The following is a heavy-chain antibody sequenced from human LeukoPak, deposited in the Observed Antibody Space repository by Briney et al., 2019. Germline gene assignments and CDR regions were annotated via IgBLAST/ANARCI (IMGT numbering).Heavy chain of an antibody. Sequence: SETLSLTCTVSGGSISSGDYYWRWIRPPPGKGLEWCVYIYYSGSTYYNPALQIRVTISVSTAKNSFSLKLCSLTAPGTVFSSCARSPEYGIYIDNWGQGAPVTVSS. CDR3: ARSPEYGIYIDN. CDR2: IYYSGST. D-gene: IGHD2-2*01. V-gene: IGHV4-30-4*08. J-gene: IGHJ4*02. CDR1: GGSISSGDYY.